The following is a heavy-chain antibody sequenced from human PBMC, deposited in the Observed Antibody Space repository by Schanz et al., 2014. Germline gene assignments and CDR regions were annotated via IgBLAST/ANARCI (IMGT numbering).Heavy chain of an antibody. CDR1: GFTFSSYS. Sequence: VQLLESGGGLVQPGGSLRLSCSASGFTFSSYSMHWVRQAPGKGLEWVALISYDGSSKNHADSVQGRFTISRDNSKNALYLQMDSLRAEDTAVYYCARGIITMVRGGDVGAFDIWGQGTMVTVSS. D-gene: IGHD3-10*01. CDR3: ARGIITMVRGGDVGAFDI. J-gene: IGHJ3*02. CDR2: ISYDGSSK. V-gene: IGHV3-30*04.